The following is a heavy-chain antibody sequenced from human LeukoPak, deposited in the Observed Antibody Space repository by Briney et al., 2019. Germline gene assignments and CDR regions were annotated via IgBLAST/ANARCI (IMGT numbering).Heavy chain of an antibody. V-gene: IGHV1-46*01. D-gene: IGHD3-22*01. CDR3: ARDPGYYYDSSGYCDY. J-gene: IGHJ4*02. Sequence: GASVKVSCKASGYTFTNYYMHWVRQAPGQGLEWMGIINPSGGSTSYAQKFQGRVTMTRDTSTSTVYMELSSLRSEDTAVYYCARDPGYYYDSSGYCDYWGQGTLVTVSS. CDR2: INPSGGST. CDR1: GYTFTNYY.